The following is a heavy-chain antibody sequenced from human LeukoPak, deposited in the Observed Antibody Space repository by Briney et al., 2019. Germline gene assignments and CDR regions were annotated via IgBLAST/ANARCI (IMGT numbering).Heavy chain of an antibody. J-gene: IGHJ4*02. V-gene: IGHV4-34*01. Sequence: SETLSLTCAVYGGSFSGYYWTWIRQAPGKGLEWIGEINHSGSSGITNYNPSLKSRVTISVDTSRKQFSLKLSSVTAADTAVYYCARRRQLWSPEATNLLDYWGQGTLVTVSS. D-gene: IGHD5-18*01. CDR2: INHSGSSGIT. CDR1: GGSFSGYY. CDR3: ARRRQLWSPEATNLLDY.